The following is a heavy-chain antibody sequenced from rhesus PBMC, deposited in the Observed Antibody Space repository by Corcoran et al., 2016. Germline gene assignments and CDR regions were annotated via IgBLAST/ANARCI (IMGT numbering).Heavy chain of an antibody. D-gene: IGHD6-31*01. V-gene: IGHV3S16*01. CDR3: TRGGLAEVDY. Sequence: EVQLVASGGGLVQPGGSLRLSCAASGLPFSIYGMSWVRQAPGKGRDWVSPIRSASSYIYDADAGKGRVTIARDNAKNWRSLQRNSRRAEDTAVYYCTRGGLAEVDYWGQGVLGTVSS. CDR1: GLPFSIYG. CDR2: IRSASSYI. J-gene: IGHJ4*01.